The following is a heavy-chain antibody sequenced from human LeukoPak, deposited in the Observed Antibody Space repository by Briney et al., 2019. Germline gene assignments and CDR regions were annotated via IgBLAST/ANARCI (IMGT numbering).Heavy chain of an antibody. J-gene: IGHJ6*02. CDR1: GFTFSSYG. V-gene: IGHV3-33*08. Sequence: PGGSLRLSCAASGFTFSSYGMQWVRQAPGKGREWVAVIWYDGSNKYYADSVKGRFTISGDNSKNTLHLQMNSLRAEDTAVYYCASTSSYGMDVWGQGTTVTVSS. D-gene: IGHD2-2*01. CDR3: ASTSSYGMDV. CDR2: IWYDGSNK.